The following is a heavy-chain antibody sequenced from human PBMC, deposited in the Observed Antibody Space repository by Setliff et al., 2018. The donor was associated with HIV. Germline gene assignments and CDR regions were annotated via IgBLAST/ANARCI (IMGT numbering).Heavy chain of an antibody. V-gene: IGHV4-59*10. CDR3: ASSGWLPYFDY. CDR2: IYSSGST. J-gene: IGHJ4*02. CDR1: GGSFSGYY. Sequence: SETLSLTCAVYGGSFSGYYWSWIRQPAGKGLEWIGRIYSSGSTNYNPPLKSRVTISVDTSKNQFSLKLSSVTAADTAVYYCASSGWLPYFDYWGQGTLVTVSS. D-gene: IGHD6-19*01.